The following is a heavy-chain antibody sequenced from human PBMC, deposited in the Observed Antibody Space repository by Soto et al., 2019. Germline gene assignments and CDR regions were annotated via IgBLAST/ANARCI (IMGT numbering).Heavy chain of an antibody. J-gene: IGHJ4*02. CDR2: IWFDSSHS. V-gene: IGHV3-33*01. Sequence: LRLSCEASGFPFSAYGMHWIRQAPGKGLEWVAVIWFDSSHSFYADSVQGRFTVSRDNSKNTQYLQMSSLRAEDTAVYYCARYSSNSYYFDYWGQGALVTVSS. D-gene: IGHD6-13*01. CDR3: ARYSSNSYYFDY. CDR1: GFPFSAYG.